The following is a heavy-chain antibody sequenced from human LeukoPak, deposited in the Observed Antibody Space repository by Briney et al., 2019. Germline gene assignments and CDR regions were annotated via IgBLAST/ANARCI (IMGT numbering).Heavy chain of an antibody. CDR1: GFTFSSYS. Sequence: GGSLRLSCAASGFTFSSYSMNWVRQAPGKGLEWVSSISSSSSYIYYADSVKGRFTTSRDNAKNSLYLQMNSLRAEDTAVYYCARDHYYDYVWGSYPGRTNFDYWGQGTLVTVSS. J-gene: IGHJ4*02. D-gene: IGHD3-16*02. CDR3: ARDHYYDYVWGSYPGRTNFDY. CDR2: ISSSSSYI. V-gene: IGHV3-21*01.